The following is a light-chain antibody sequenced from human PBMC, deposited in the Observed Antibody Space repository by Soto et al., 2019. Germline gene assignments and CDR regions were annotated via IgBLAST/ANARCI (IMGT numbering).Light chain of an antibody. CDR2: EVS. CDR1: SSDVGGYNY. CDR3: NSYTSSSTVV. V-gene: IGLV2-14*01. J-gene: IGLJ2*01. Sequence: QSALTQPASVSGSPGQSSTISCTGTSSDVGGYNYVSWYQQYPGKAPKLIIYEVSNRPSGVSNRFSGSKSGNTASLTISGLQGEDEADYYCNSYTSSSTVVFGGGTKLTVL.